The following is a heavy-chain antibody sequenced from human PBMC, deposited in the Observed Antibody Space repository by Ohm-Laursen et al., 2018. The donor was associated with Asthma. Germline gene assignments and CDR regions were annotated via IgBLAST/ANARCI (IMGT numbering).Heavy chain of an antibody. D-gene: IGHD4/OR15-4a*01. V-gene: IGHV3-23*01. CDR1: GFTFSRYA. CDR3: AKVGLTYYNAMDV. CDR2: LSGTVNST. Sequence: GSLRLSCTASGFTFSRYAMSWVRQAPGKGLEWVSTLSGTVNSTYYADSVKGRFTISRDNSKKTLYLQMNSLRAEDTAVYYCAKVGLTYYNAMDVWGQGTTVTVSS. J-gene: IGHJ6*02.